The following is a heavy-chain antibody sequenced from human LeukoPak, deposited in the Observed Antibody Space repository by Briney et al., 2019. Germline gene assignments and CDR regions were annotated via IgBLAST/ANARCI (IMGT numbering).Heavy chain of an antibody. Sequence: SVKVSCMASVGTFSSYAISWVRRAPGQALEWMGRVIPIPGMANYAQQLHRRVTITDDKSKSPARIVLGSVRCEDTSEYCCARFRYSYAHPRYSYYGMDVWGQGTTVTVSS. CDR3: ARFRYSYAHPRYSYYGMDV. D-gene: IGHD5-18*01. CDR1: VGTFSSYA. J-gene: IGHJ6*02. CDR2: VIPIPGMA. V-gene: IGHV1-69*04.